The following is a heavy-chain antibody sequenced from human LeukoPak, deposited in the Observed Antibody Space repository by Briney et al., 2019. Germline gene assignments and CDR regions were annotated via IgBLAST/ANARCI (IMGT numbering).Heavy chain of an antibody. V-gene: IGHV3-30*02. CDR1: GFTFSSYG. D-gene: IGHD6-13*01. CDR3: AKLDPGDIAAAGTRIDY. Sequence: GGSLRLSCAASGFTFSSYGMHWVRQAPGKGLEWVAFIRYDGSNKYYADSVKGRFTISRDNSKNTLYLQMNSLRAEDTAVYYCAKLDPGDIAAAGTRIDYWGQGTLVIVSS. CDR2: IRYDGSNK. J-gene: IGHJ4*02.